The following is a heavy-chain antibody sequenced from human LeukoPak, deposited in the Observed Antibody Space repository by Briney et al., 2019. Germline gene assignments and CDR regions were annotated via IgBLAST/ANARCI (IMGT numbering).Heavy chain of an antibody. V-gene: IGHV3-48*03. CDR2: ISSSGSTI. Sequence: GGSLRLSCAASGFTFSSYEMNWVRQAPGKGLEWVSYISSSGSTIYYADSVKGRFTISRDNAKNSLYLQMNSLRAEDTAVYYCARDLAHGDYDYYYYGMDVWGKGTTVTVSS. CDR1: GFTFSSYE. CDR3: ARDLAHGDYDYYYYGMDV. D-gene: IGHD4-17*01. J-gene: IGHJ6*04.